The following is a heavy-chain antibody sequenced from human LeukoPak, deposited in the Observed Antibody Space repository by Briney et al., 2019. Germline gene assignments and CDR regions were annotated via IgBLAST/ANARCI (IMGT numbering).Heavy chain of an antibody. CDR2: IYSGGST. CDR3: ARAPEWLIFDY. Sequence: GGSLRLSCEASGFAFSFYAMSWVRQAPGKGLEWVSVIYSGGSTYYADSVKGRFTISRHNSKNTLYLQMNSLRAEDTAVYYCARAPEWLIFDYWGQGTLVTVSS. CDR1: GFAFSFYA. V-gene: IGHV3-53*04. J-gene: IGHJ4*02. D-gene: IGHD6-19*01.